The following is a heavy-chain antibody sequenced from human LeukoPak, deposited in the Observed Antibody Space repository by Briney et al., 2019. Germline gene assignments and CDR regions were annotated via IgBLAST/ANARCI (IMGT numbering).Heavy chain of an antibody. V-gene: IGHV1-69*04. CDR2: IIPILGIA. Sequence: SVKVSCKASGGTFSSYAISWVRQAPGQGLEWMGRIIPILGIANYAQKFQGRVTITADKSTSTAYMELSSLRSEDTAVYYCAECSGGSCYYFDYWGQGTLVTVSS. CDR3: AECSGGSCYYFDY. CDR1: GGTFSSYA. D-gene: IGHD2-15*01. J-gene: IGHJ4*02.